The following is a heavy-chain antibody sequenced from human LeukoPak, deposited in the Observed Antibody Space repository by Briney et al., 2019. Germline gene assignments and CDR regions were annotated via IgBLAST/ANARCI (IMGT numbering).Heavy chain of an antibody. CDR1: GFTFSSYA. Sequence: PGGSLRLSCAASGFTFSSYAMRWVRQAPGKGLEWVAVISYDGSNKYYADSVKGRFTISRDNSKNTLYLQMNSLRAEDTAVYYCARDRRDIVVVTARISSKYYYYYGMDVWGQGTTVTVSS. CDR2: ISYDGSNK. CDR3: ARDRRDIVVVTARISSKYYYYYGMDV. V-gene: IGHV3-30-3*01. D-gene: IGHD2-21*02. J-gene: IGHJ6*02.